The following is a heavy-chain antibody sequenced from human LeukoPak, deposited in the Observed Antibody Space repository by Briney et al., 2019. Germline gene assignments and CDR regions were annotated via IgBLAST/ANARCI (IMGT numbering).Heavy chain of an antibody. J-gene: IGHJ4*02. D-gene: IGHD5-18*01. CDR2: IYYDGINK. CDR3: AKDRYSYTYQFDY. Sequence: GRSLRLSCAASGFTFSSYGMHWVRQAPGKGLEWVAVIYYDGINKYYADSVKGRFTISRDNSKNTLYQMNSLRAEDTAVYYCAKDRYSYTYQFDYWGQGTLVTVSS. V-gene: IGHV3-33*06. CDR1: GFTFSSYG.